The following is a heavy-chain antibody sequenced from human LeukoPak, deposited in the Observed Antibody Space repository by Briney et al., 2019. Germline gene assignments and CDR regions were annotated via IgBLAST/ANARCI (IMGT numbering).Heavy chain of an antibody. D-gene: IGHD4-23*01. CDR2: IYYSGST. J-gene: IGHJ4*02. CDR3: AREMVTGGYFDY. V-gene: IGHV4-59*01. CDR1: GGSISSYY. Sequence: SETLSLTCTVSGGSISSYYWSWIRQPPGKGLEWIGYIYYSGSTNHNPSLKSRVTISVDTSKNQFSLKLSSVTAADTAVYYCAREMVTGGYFDYWGQGTLVTVSS.